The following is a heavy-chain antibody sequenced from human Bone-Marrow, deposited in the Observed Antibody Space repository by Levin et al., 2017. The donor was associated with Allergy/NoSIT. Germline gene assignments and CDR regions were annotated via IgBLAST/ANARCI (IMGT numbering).Heavy chain of an antibody. CDR1: GLTVSTNY. J-gene: IGHJ4*02. CDR2: IFSGGST. D-gene: IGHD5-12*01. Sequence: GESLKISCSASGLTVSTNYMSWVRQAPGKGLEWVSIIFSGGSTNYADSVKSRFTISRDNSKNTLYLQMNSLRAEDTAVYYCASGSGYRGYDLVYWGQGTLVTVSS. CDR3: ASGSGYRGYDLVY. V-gene: IGHV3-53*01.